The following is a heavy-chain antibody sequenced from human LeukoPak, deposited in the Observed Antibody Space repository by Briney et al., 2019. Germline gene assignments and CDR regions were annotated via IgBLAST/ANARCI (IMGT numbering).Heavy chain of an antibody. Sequence: PSETLSLTCTVSGDSMSSDYWSWMRQPPGKGLEWIGYIYYSGNTNYNPSLKSRVTISVDTSKNQFSLKLSSVTAADTAVYYCARSLKYYYDSSGYYSAFHIWGQGTMVTVSS. V-gene: IGHV4-59*01. D-gene: IGHD3-22*01. J-gene: IGHJ3*02. CDR3: ARSLKYYYDSSGYYSAFHI. CDR2: IYYSGNT. CDR1: GDSMSSDY.